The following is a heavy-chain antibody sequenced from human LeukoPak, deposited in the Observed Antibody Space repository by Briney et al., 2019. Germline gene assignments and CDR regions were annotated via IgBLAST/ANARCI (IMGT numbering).Heavy chain of an antibody. D-gene: IGHD5-12*01. V-gene: IGHV3-21*01. CDR3: ARDLLYSGYDSFDY. CDR1: GFTFSSYS. J-gene: IGHJ4*02. Sequence: GGSLRLSCAASGFTFSSYSMNWVRQAPGKGLEWVSSISSSSSYIYYADSVKGRFTISRDNAKNSLYLQMNSLRAEDTAVYYCARDLLYSGYDSFDYWGQGPLVTVSS. CDR2: ISSSSSYI.